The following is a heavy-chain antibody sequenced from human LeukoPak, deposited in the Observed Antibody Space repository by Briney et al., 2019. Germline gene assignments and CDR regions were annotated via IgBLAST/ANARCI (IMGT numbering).Heavy chain of an antibody. Sequence: GESLKISCKGFGYNFANYWIAWVRQMPGKGLEWMGIIHPGNSDIRYSPSFQGQVTISADKSISTSYLQWSSLKASDTAIYYCARAPTGFPNWFDPWGQGTLVTVSS. CDR1: GYNFANYW. V-gene: IGHV5-51*01. CDR3: ARAPTGFPNWFDP. CDR2: IHPGNSDI. D-gene: IGHD2-8*02. J-gene: IGHJ5*02.